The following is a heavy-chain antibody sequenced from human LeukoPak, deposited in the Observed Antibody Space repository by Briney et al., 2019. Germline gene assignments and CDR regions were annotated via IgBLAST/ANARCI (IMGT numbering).Heavy chain of an antibody. CDR3: ARGDENETRAQGY. CDR1: GGSFSGYY. D-gene: IGHD3-10*01. CDR2: INHSGSI. V-gene: IGHV4-34*01. J-gene: IGHJ4*02. Sequence: PSETLSLTCAVYGGSFSGYYWSWIRQPPGKGLEWIGEINHSGSINYNPSLKSRVTISVDTSKNQFSLKLSSVTAADTAVYYCARGDENETRAQGYWGQGTLVTVSS.